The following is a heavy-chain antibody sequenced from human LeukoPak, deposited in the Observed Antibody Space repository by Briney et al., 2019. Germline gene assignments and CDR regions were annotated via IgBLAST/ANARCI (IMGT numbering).Heavy chain of an antibody. CDR2: ISNHGLDI. CDR3: AKDSIIVQSRGFDL. J-gene: IGHJ5*02. Sequence: GGSLRLSCTASGFDFSRYSMNWVRQAPGKGLEWVSTISNHGLDIYYADSLKGRLTISRDNAENTVYLEMSDLRAEDTALYYCAKDSIIVQSRGFDLWGQGTLVTASP. CDR1: GFDFSRYS. D-gene: IGHD2/OR15-2a*01. V-gene: IGHV3-21*01.